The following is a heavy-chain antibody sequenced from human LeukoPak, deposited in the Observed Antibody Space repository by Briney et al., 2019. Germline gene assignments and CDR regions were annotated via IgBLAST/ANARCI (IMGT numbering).Heavy chain of an antibody. J-gene: IGHJ4*02. CDR3: ARDRGYSSGEDY. CDR2: IYSGGST. V-gene: IGHV3-53*01. D-gene: IGHD6-19*01. CDR1: GFTVSSNY. Sequence: GGSLRLSCAASGFTVSSNYMSWVRQAPGKGLEWVSVIYSGGSTYYADSVKGRFTISRDNSKNTLYLQMNSLRAEDTAVYYCARDRGYSSGEDYWGQGTLVTVYS.